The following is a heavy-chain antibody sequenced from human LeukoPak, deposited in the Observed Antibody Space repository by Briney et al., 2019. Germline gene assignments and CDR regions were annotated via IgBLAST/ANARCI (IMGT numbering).Heavy chain of an antibody. D-gene: IGHD4-11*01. V-gene: IGHV4-59*01. Sequence: SETLSLTCTVSGGSISSYYWSWIRQPPGKGLEWIGYIYYSGSTNYNPSLKSRVIISVDTSKNQFSLKLSSVTAADTAVYYCAAGVTQYYFDYWGQGTLVTVSS. CDR3: AAGVTQYYFDY. CDR1: GGSISSYY. CDR2: IYYSGST. J-gene: IGHJ4*02.